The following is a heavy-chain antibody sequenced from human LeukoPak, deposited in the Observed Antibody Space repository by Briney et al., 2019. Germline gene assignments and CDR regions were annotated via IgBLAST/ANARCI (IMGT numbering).Heavy chain of an antibody. CDR2: IYYSGST. D-gene: IGHD4-11*01. Sequence: SETLSLTCTVSGGSISSYYWSWIRQPPGKGLEWIGYIYYSGSTNYNPSLKSRVTISVDTSKNQFSLKLSSVTAADTAVYYCARATTVFEAFDIWGQGTMVTVSS. V-gene: IGHV4-59*01. CDR1: GGSISSYY. J-gene: IGHJ3*02. CDR3: ARATTVFEAFDI.